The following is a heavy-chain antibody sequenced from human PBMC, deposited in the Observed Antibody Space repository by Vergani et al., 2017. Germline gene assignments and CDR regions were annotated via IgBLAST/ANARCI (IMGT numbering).Heavy chain of an antibody. CDR3: ARGRGRYWKSTNRLNWFEP. V-gene: IGHV4-34*01. CDR1: GGSFSGYY. D-gene: IGHD2-2*01. Sequence: QVQLQQWGAGLLKPSETLSLTCAVYGGSFSGYYWSWIRQPPGKGLEWIGEINHSGSTNYNPSLKSRVTISVDTSKNQLSLKLSSVTAADTAVYYCARGRGRYWKSTNRLNWFEPWGQGTLVTVSS. J-gene: IGHJ5*02. CDR2: INHSGST.